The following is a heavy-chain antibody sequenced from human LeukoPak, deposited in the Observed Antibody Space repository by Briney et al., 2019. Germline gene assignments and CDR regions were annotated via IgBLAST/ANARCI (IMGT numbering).Heavy chain of an antibody. V-gene: IGHV4-59*01. D-gene: IGHD6-6*01. Sequence: SETLSLTCSVSGGSINVYYWNWIRQSPGKGLEWIGSISYSASTNYNPSLKSRVAISMDTSKNRFSLKVNSVIAADTAMYYCARGGSRSYTSSTLDYWGQGTLVTVSS. CDR1: GGSINVYY. CDR2: ISYSAST. CDR3: ARGGSRSYTSSTLDY. J-gene: IGHJ4*02.